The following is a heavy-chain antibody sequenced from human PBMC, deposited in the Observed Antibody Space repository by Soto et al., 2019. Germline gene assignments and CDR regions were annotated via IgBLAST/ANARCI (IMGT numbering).Heavy chain of an antibody. V-gene: IGHV3-21*01. CDR2: ISSSSSYI. CDR3: ARDAEMVVVVPAAMDV. CDR1: GFTFSSYS. J-gene: IGHJ6*03. Sequence: GGSLRLSCAASGFTFSSYSMNWVRQAPGKGLEWVSSISSSSSYIYYADSVKGRFTISRDNAKNSLYLQMNSLRAEDTAVYYCARDAEMVVVVPAAMDVWGKGTTVTVSS. D-gene: IGHD2-2*01.